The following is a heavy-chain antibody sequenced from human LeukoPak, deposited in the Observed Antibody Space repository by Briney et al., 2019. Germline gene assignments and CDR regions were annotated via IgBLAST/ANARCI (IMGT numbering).Heavy chain of an antibody. J-gene: IGHJ4*02. D-gene: IGHD6-19*01. Sequence: GGSLRLSCAASGFTFSSYSMRWVRQAPGKGLEWVSAISGSISGSGGSTYYADSVKGRFTISRDNSKNTLFLQLNSLRAEDTAVYYCAKEGIAVASFDYWGQGTLVTVSS. CDR3: AKEGIAVASFDY. CDR1: GFTFSSYS. V-gene: IGHV3-23*01. CDR2: ISGSISGSGGST.